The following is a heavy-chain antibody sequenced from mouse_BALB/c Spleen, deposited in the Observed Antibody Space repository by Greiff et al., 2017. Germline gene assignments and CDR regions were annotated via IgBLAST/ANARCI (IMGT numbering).Heavy chain of an antibody. D-gene: IGHD4-1*02. V-gene: IGHV1-82*01. CDR1: GYAFSSSW. CDR3: ATNWDIWYFDV. J-gene: IGHJ1*01. CDR2: IYPGDGDT. Sequence: QVQLQQSGPELVKPGASVKISCKASGYAFSSSWMNWVKQRPGQGLEWIGRIYPGDGDTNYNGKFKGKATLTADKSSSTAYMQLSSLTSVDSAVYFCATNWDIWYFDVWGAGTTVTVSS.